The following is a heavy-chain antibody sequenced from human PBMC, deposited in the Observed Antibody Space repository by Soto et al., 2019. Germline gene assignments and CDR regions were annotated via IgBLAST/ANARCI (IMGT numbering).Heavy chain of an antibody. CDR3: ARTPLDGYPGYYFDY. V-gene: IGHV4-4*02. CDR2: IYHSGST. Sequence: QVQLQESGPGLVKPSGTLSLTCAVSGGSISSSNWWSWVRQPPGKGLEWIGEIYHSGSTNYNPSLKSRAPIAVDKSKNQFSLKLSSVTAADTAVYSCARTPLDGYPGYYFDYWGQGTLVTVSS. CDR1: GGSISSSNW. D-gene: IGHD5-18*01. J-gene: IGHJ4*02.